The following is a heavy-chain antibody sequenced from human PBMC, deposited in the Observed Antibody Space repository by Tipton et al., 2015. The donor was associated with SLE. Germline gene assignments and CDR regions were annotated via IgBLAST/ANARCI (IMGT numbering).Heavy chain of an antibody. V-gene: IGHV3-33*01. CDR1: GFTFSSYG. J-gene: IGHJ1*01. Sequence: SLRLSCAASGFTFSSYGMHWVRQAPGKGLEWVAVIWYGGSNKYYADSVKGRFTISRDNSKNTLYLQMNSLRAEDTAVYYCARGYSSGYPEYFQHWGQGTLVTVSS. D-gene: IGHD3-22*01. CDR2: IWYGGSNK. CDR3: ARGYSSGYPEYFQH.